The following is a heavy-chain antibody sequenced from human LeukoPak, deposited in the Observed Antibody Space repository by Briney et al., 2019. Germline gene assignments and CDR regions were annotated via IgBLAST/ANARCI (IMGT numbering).Heavy chain of an antibody. D-gene: IGHD3-16*01. CDR1: GFTVSSNY. Sequence: GGSLRLSCAASGFTVSSNYMSWVRQAPGKGLGWVSVIYSGGSTYYADSVKGRFTISRDNSENTLYLQMNSLRAEDTAVYYCARGDFGPDAFDIWGQGTMVTVSS. CDR2: IYSGGST. J-gene: IGHJ3*02. V-gene: IGHV3-53*01. CDR3: ARGDFGPDAFDI.